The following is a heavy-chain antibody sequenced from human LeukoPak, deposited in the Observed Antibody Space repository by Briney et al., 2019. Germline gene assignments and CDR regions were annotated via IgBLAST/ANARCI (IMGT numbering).Heavy chain of an antibody. Sequence: SETLSLTCTVSGGSISNSSYYWGWIRQPPGKGLEWIGSIYYSGSTYYNPSLKSRVTISVDTSKNQFSLKLSSVTAADTAVYYCARQTLRLTDAFDIWGQGTMVTVSS. CDR3: ARQTLRLTDAFDI. CDR2: IYYSGST. CDR1: GGSISNSSYY. J-gene: IGHJ3*02. V-gene: IGHV4-39*01. D-gene: IGHD4/OR15-4a*01.